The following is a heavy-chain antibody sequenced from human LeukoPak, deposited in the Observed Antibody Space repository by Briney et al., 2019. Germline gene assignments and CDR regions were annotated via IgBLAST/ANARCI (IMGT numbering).Heavy chain of an antibody. CDR3: ARVESWEHSGSSQDAFDI. V-gene: IGHV1-46*01. CDR2: INPGGGST. Sequence: ASVKVSCKASGYTFTGHYIHWVRQAPGQGLEWMGIINPGGGSTIYAQKFQGRVTMTRDMSTSTVYMELSSLRSEDTAVYYCARVESWEHSGSSQDAFDIWGQGTMVTVSS. D-gene: IGHD1-26*01. CDR1: GYTFTGHY. J-gene: IGHJ3*02.